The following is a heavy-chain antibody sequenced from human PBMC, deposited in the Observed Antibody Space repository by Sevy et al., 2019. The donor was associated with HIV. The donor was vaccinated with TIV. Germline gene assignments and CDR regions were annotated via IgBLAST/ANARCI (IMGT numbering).Heavy chain of an antibody. J-gene: IGHJ4*02. CDR3: ARDRGTGFEQILFDT. CDR2: ISAYNGHT. CDR1: GYTFSTYG. Sequence: ASVKVSCKASGYTFSTYGISWVRQAPGQGLEWMGWISAYNGHTNYAQKVQGRITMSIDTSTRTAYMELRSLRSDDTALYYCARDRGTGFEQILFDTWGQGTLVTVSS. V-gene: IGHV1-18*01. D-gene: IGHD1-1*01.